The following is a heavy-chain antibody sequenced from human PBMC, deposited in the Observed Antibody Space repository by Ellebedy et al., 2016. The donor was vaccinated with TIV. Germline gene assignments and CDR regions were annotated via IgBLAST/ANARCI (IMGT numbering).Heavy chain of an antibody. CDR1: GYTFTSYD. J-gene: IGHJ5*02. CDR2: MNPSSGNT. Sequence: AASVKVSCKASGYTFTSYDINWVRQATGQGLDWMAWMNPSSGNTGYAQRFQGRVSMIRNTSISTAYMELSGLRSEDTAIYYCARGSKPFDPWGQGTLVTVSS. CDR3: ARGSKPFDP. V-gene: IGHV1-8*01.